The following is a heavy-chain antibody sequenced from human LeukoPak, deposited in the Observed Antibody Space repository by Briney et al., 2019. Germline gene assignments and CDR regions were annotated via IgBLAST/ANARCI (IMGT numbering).Heavy chain of an antibody. CDR3: ASLKHDYGDSPFDY. Sequence: ASVEVSCKASGYTFTSYDINWVRQATGQGLEWMGWMNPNSGNTGYAQKFQGRVTITRNTSISTAYMELSSLRSEDTAVYYCASLKHDYGDSPFDYWGQGTLVTASS. J-gene: IGHJ4*02. CDR1: GYTFTSYD. CDR2: MNPNSGNT. V-gene: IGHV1-8*03. D-gene: IGHD4-17*01.